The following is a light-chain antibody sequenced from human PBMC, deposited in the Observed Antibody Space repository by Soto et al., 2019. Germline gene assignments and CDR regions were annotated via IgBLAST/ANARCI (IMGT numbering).Light chain of an antibody. Sequence: QSALTQPASVSGSPGQSITISCTGTSSDVGGYNYVSWYQQHPGKAPTLMIYDVSNRPSGVSERFSGSKSGNTASLTISGLQAEDEADYYCSSYTSSVSNVVFGGGTKLTVL. CDR1: SSDVGGYNY. V-gene: IGLV2-14*01. CDR3: SSYTSSVSNVV. J-gene: IGLJ2*01. CDR2: DVS.